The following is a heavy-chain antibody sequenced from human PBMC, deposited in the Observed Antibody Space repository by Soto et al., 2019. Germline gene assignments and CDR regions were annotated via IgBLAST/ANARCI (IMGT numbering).Heavy chain of an antibody. CDR1: GYTFTSYA. CDR2: INAGNGNT. J-gene: IGHJ6*02. D-gene: IGHD4-17*01. V-gene: IGHV1-3*01. Sequence: ASVKVSCKASGYTFTSYAMHWVRQAPGQRLEWMGWINAGNGNTKYSQKFQGRVTITRDTSASTAYMELSSLRSEDTAVYYCARGSHDYGYYYGMDVWGQGTTVTVSS. CDR3: ARGSHDYGYYYGMDV.